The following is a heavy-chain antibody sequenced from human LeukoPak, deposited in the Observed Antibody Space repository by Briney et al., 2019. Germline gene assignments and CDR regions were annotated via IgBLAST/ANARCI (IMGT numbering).Heavy chain of an antibody. J-gene: IGHJ4*02. V-gene: IGHV4-59*01. D-gene: IGHD5-18*01. CDR3: ARGGNVDTAMVSDFDY. CDR1: GGSISSYY. Sequence: SETLSLTCTVSGGSISSYYWRWIRQPPGKGLEWIGYIYYSGSTNYNPSLKSRVTISVDTSKNQFSLKLSSVTAADTAVYYCARGGNVDTAMVSDFDYWGQGTLVTVSS. CDR2: IYYSGST.